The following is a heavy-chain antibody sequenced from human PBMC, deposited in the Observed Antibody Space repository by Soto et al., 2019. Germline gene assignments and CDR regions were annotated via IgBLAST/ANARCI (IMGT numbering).Heavy chain of an antibody. J-gene: IGHJ3*02. CDR1: GGTFSSYA. D-gene: IGHD3-22*01. Sequence: SVKVSCKASGGTFSSYAISWVLQAPGEGLEWMGGIIPIFGTANYAQKFQGRVTITADESTSTAYMELSSLRSEDTAVYYCARGPNYYDSKGPAFDIWGQGTMVTVSS. CDR3: ARGPNYYDSKGPAFDI. V-gene: IGHV1-69*13. CDR2: IIPIFGTA.